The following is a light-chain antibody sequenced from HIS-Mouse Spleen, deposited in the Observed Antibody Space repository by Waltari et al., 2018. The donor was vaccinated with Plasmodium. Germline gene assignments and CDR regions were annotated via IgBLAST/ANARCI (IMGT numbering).Light chain of an antibody. Sequence: DIQLTQSPSFLSASVGDSVTITCRASQGISSYLAWYQQKPGKAPKLLIYAASTLQSGVPSRCSGSGSGTEFTLTISSLQPEDFATYYCQQLNSYPPITFGQETRLEIK. V-gene: IGKV1-9*01. CDR1: QGISSY. CDR2: AAS. J-gene: IGKJ5*01. CDR3: QQLNSYPPIT.